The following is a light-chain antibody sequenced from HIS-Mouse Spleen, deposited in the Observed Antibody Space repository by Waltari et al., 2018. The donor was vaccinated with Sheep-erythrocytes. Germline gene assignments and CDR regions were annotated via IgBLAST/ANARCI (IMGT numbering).Light chain of an antibody. V-gene: IGLV3-10*01. J-gene: IGLJ1*01. Sequence: SYELTQPPSVSVSPGKTARITCPGDALPKKYADWYQQKSGQAPVLVIYEDSKRPSGIPERFSGSSSGTMATLTISGAQVEDEADYYCYSTDSSGNHRVFGTGTKVTVL. CDR3: YSTDSSGNHRV. CDR2: EDS. CDR1: ALPKKY.